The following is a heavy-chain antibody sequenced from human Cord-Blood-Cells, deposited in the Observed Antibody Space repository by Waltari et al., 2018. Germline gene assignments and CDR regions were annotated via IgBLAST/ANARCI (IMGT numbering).Heavy chain of an antibody. V-gene: IGHV3-33*01. J-gene: IGHJ4*02. CDR2: IWYDGSNK. D-gene: IGHD6-19*01. CDR3: ARDRSSGWYKDFDY. Sequence: QVQLVESGGGVVQPGRSLRLSCAASGFTFSSYGRHWVRPAPGKGLEWVAVIWYDGSNKYYADSVKGRFTISRDNSKNTLYLQMNSLRAEDTAVYYCARDRSSGWYKDFDYWGQGTLVTVSS. CDR1: GFTFSSYG.